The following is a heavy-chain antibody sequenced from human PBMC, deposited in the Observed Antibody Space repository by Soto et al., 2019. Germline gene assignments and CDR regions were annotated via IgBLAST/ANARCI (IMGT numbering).Heavy chain of an antibody. J-gene: IGHJ4*02. CDR1: GFTLTSEA. CDR2: SIGSGHST. Sequence: GGALRLYCSVAGFTLTSEAISWVRQDPGTVLEWVSCSIGSGHSTYYADAVKGRFTISRDNCKNKLYLHMNSLRAEDTAVYYCAKKGASIAAQFDYWGQGTLVTVSS. V-gene: IGHV3-23*01. CDR3: AKKGASIAAQFDY. D-gene: IGHD6-6*01.